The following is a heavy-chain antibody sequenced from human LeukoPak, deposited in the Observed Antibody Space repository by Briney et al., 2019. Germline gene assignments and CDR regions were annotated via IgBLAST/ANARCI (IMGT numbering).Heavy chain of an antibody. J-gene: IGHJ4*02. CDR1: GGSISSGSYY. D-gene: IGHD2-2*02. CDR2: IYTSGST. CDR3: ARDACSSTSCYTGLDY. V-gene: IGHV4-61*02. Sequence: SETLSLTCTVSGGSISSGSYYWSWIRQPAGKGLEWIGRIYTSGSTNYNPSLKSRVTISVDTSENQFSLKLSSVTAADTAVYYCARDACSSTSCYTGLDYWGQGTLVTVSS.